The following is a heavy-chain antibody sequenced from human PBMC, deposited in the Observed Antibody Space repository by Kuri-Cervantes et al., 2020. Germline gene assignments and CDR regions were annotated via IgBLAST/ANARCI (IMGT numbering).Heavy chain of an antibody. D-gene: IGHD4-23*01. J-gene: IGHJ4*02. CDR3: AKERGYGGNRGILDY. CDR2: ISWNSGSI. Sequence: GGSLRLSCAASGFTFSSYWMHWVRQAPGKGLEWVSGISWNSGSIGYADSVKGRFTISRDSAKNSLYLQMNSLRAEDTALYYCAKERGYGGNRGILDYRGQGTLVTVSS. V-gene: IGHV3-9*01. CDR1: GFTFSSYW.